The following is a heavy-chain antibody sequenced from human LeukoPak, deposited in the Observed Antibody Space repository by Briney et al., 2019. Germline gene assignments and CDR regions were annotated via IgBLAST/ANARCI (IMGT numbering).Heavy chain of an antibody. CDR2: INPNSGGT. D-gene: IGHD3-22*01. Sequence: ASVKVSCKASGYTFTGYYMYWVRQAPGQGLEWVGWINPNSGGTNYAQKFQGRVTTTRDTSISTAYMELSRLGSDDTAVYYCARGPHYYDPPDYWGQGTLVTVSS. CDR3: ARGPHYYDPPDY. V-gene: IGHV1-2*02. CDR1: GYTFTGYY. J-gene: IGHJ4*02.